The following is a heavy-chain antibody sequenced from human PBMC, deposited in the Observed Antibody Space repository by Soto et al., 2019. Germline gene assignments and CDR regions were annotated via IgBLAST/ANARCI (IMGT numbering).Heavy chain of an antibody. V-gene: IGHV4-59*01. CDR3: ASLGGDSSSGYYFDY. D-gene: IGHD6-13*01. J-gene: IGHJ4*02. Sequence: SETLSLTCAVYGGSFSGYYWSWIRQPPGKGLEWIGYIYYSGSTNYNPYLKSRVTISVDTNKNQFSLKLSSVNAAATAVYYCASLGGDSSSGYYFDYWGQGTLVTVSS. CDR1: GGSFSGYY. CDR2: IYYSGST.